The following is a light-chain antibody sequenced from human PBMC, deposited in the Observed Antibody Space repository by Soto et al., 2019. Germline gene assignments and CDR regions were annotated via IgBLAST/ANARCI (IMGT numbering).Light chain of an antibody. CDR3: QSYDSSNLAV. CDR2: EDN. V-gene: IGLV6-57*03. CDR1: SGSIASNY. Sequence: NFMLTQPHSVSESPGKTVTISCTRSSGSIASNYVQWYQQRPGSAPTTVIYEDNQRPSGVPDRFSGSIDSSSNSASLTISGLKTEDEADYYCQSYDSSNLAVFGGGTQRPSS. J-gene: IGLJ7*01.